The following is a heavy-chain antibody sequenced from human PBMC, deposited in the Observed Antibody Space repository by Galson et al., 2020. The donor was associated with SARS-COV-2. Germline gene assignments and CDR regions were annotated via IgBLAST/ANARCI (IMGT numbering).Heavy chain of an antibody. CDR1: GGSISSSSYY. D-gene: IGHD2-15*01. CDR2: IYYSGST. J-gene: IGHJ5*02. Sequence: SETLSLTCTVSGGSISSSSYYWGWIRQPPGKGLEWIGSIYYSGSTYYNPSLKSRVTISVDTSKNQFSLKLSSVTAADTAVYYCASQGSYNWFDPWGQGTLVTVSS. CDR3: ASQGSYNWFDP. V-gene: IGHV4-39*01.